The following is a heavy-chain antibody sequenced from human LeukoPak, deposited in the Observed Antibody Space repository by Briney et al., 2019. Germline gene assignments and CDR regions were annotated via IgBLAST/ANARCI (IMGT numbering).Heavy chain of an antibody. CDR1: GFTFSSYN. V-gene: IGHV3-21*01. Sequence: GGSLRLSCAASGFTFSSYNMNWVRQAPAKGLEWVSSISSSSSYIYYADSVKGRFTISRDNAKNSLYLQMNSLRAEDTAVYYCARKQLVAPFDYWGQGTLVTVSS. D-gene: IGHD6-13*01. J-gene: IGHJ4*02. CDR3: ARKQLVAPFDY. CDR2: ISSSSSYI.